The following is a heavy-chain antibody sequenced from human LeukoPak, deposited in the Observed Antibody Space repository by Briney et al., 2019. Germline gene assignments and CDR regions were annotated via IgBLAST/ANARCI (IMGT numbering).Heavy chain of an antibody. CDR2: IRHGGSS. CDR3: ASYYGRRFDY. J-gene: IGHJ4*02. V-gene: IGHV4-34*01. D-gene: IGHD3-3*01. Sequence: SETLSLTCAVYGGSFSDYYWNWIRQPPGKGLEWIGEIRHGGSSNYNPSLKSRVTISVDTSKNHFSVKLSSVTAADTAVYYCASYYGRRFDYWGQGTLVTVSS. CDR1: GGSFSDYY.